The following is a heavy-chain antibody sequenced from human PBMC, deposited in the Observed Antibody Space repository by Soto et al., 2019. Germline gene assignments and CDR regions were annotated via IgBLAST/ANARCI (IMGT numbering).Heavy chain of an antibody. CDR3: ARTLRIAARLWAWFDP. CDR1: GYTFTGYY. CDR2: INPNSGGT. D-gene: IGHD6-6*01. V-gene: IGHV1-2*02. J-gene: IGHJ5*02. Sequence: ASVKVSCKASGYTFTGYYMHWVRQAPGQGLEWMGWINPNSGGTNYAQKFQGRVTMTRDTSISTAYMELSRLRSDDTAVYYCARTLRIAARLWAWFDPWDQGTLVTVS.